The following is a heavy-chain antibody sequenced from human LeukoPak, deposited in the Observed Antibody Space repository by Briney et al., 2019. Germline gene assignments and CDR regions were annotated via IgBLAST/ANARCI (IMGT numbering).Heavy chain of an antibody. Sequence: GGSLRLSCAASGFTFSSYWMHWVRQAPGKGLVGVSRINSDGRSTNYADSVKGRFTISRDNAKNSLYLQMNSLRAEDTALYYCARGGSYGGYHSYWGQGTLVTVSS. D-gene: IGHD4-23*01. CDR3: ARGGSYGGYHSY. V-gene: IGHV3-74*01. CDR1: GFTFSSYW. CDR2: INSDGRST. J-gene: IGHJ4*02.